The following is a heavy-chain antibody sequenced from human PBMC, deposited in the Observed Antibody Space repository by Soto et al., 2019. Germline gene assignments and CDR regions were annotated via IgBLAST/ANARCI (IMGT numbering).Heavy chain of an antibody. CDR3: ARDGIAAAGHIRYYYYYGMDV. Sequence: GASVKVSCKASGGTFSSYAISWVRQAPGQGLEWMGGIIPIFGTANYAQKFQGRVTITADESTSTAYMELSSLRSEDTAVYYCARDGIAAAGHIRYYYYYGMDVWGQGTTVTVSS. V-gene: IGHV1-69*13. D-gene: IGHD6-13*01. CDR1: GGTFSSYA. CDR2: IIPIFGTA. J-gene: IGHJ6*02.